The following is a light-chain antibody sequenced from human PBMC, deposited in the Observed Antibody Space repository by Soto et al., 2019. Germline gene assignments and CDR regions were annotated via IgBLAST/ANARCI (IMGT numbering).Light chain of an antibody. CDR2: WAS. Sequence: DIVMTQSPDSLAVSLGERATINCRYSQSIFYTPNNRNYLACYQQKPGQPPKLLIVWASTRQSGVPDCFSGIVSVTDFTLTLSSLQAVDVAVYFFQHYYKAPYTLGQGPKLDIK. J-gene: IGKJ2*01. CDR1: QSIFYTPNNRNY. V-gene: IGKV4-1*01. CDR3: QHYYKAPYT.